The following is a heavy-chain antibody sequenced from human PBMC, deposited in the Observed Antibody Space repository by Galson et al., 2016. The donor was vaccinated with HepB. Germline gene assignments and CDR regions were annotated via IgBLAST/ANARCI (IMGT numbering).Heavy chain of an antibody. CDR2: ISYNGGKT. J-gene: IGHJ4*02. CDR1: GFTFSSYG. D-gene: IGHD2-21*01. CDR3: AKDLANVVVIYSFDY. V-gene: IGHV3-30*18. Sequence: SLRLSCAAAGFTFSSYGMHWVRQAPGKGLEWVAVISYNGGKTSYADSVKGRFTISRDSSKNTLYLQMNSLRAEDTGVYYCAKDLANVVVIYSFDYWGQGTLVTVST.